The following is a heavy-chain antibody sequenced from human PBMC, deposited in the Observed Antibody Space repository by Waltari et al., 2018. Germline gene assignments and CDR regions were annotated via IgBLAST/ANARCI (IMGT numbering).Heavy chain of an antibody. D-gene: IGHD4-17*01. V-gene: IGHV4-34*01. CDR2: INHSGST. J-gene: IGHJ4*02. CDR1: GGSFSGYY. Sequence: QVQLQQWGAGLLKPSETLSLTCAVYGGSFSGYYWSWIRQPPGKGLEWIGEINHSGSTNYNPSLKSRVTISVDTAKNQFSLKLSSVTAADTAVYYCARPYGDYDEYYFDYWGQGTLVTVSS. CDR3: ARPYGDYDEYYFDY.